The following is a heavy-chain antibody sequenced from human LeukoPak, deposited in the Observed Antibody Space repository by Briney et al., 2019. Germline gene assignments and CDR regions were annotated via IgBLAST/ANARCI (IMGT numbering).Heavy chain of an antibody. J-gene: IGHJ6*03. Sequence: GASVKVSGKASGYTFTSYDINWVRQATGQGLEWMGWMNPNSGNTGYAQKFQGRVTMTRNTSISTAYMELSSLRSEDTAVYYCARASLYYDFWSGYYNYYYYYMDVWGKGTTVTVSS. V-gene: IGHV1-8*01. CDR2: MNPNSGNT. CDR1: GYTFTSYD. D-gene: IGHD3-3*01. CDR3: ARASLYYDFWSGYYNYYYYYMDV.